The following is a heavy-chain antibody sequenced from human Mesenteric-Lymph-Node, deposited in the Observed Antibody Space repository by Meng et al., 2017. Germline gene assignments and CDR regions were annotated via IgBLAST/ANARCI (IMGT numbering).Heavy chain of an antibody. V-gene: IGHV3-74*01. CDR3: ATGSGYYYSY. CDR2: IISDETTT. D-gene: IGHD3-3*01. CDR1: GFTFSRYW. J-gene: IGHJ4*02. Sequence: EVHLVESGGGLVQPGGSLRLSCAVSGFTFSRYWMHWVRQAPGKGLVWVSRIISDETTTTYADSVKGRFTISRDNARNTLYLQMNSLRAEDTAVYYCATGSGYYYSYWGQGTLVTVSS.